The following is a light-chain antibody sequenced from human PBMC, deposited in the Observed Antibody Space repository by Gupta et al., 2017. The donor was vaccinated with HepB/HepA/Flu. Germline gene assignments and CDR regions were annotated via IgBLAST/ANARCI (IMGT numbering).Light chain of an antibody. CDR2: DGS. CDR1: QRIRSYY. V-gene: IGKV3-20*01. CDR3: QQGGTSPWT. Sequence: EIVLTQSPGTVSLSPGERATLSCRASQRIRSYYLAWYQQKPGQAPRLLIYDGSSRATGIPDRFSGSGSGREFTLTISGLVPEDFAVYYCQQGGTSPWTFGQGTKVEI. J-gene: IGKJ1*01.